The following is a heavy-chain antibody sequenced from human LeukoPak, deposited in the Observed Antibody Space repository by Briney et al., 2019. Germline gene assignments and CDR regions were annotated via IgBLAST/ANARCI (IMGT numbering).Heavy chain of an antibody. CDR1: GFTFSTSW. J-gene: IGHJ4*02. CDR2: INSDGSRI. CDR3: ARALGSYSDY. V-gene: IGHV3-74*01. Sequence: GGSLILSCAASGFTFSTSWMHWVRQAPGKGLVWVSRINSDGSRINYADSVKGRLTISRDNAKNTLYLQMNSLRADDTAVYYCARALGSYSDYWGQGTLVTVSS. D-gene: IGHD1-26*01.